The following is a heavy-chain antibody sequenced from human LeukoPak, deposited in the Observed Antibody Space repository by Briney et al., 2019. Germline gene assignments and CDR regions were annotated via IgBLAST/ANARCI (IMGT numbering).Heavy chain of an antibody. D-gene: IGHD3-3*02. J-gene: IGHJ3*02. CDR1: GFTFSSYA. CDR3: ARDSGLSNAFDI. V-gene: IGHV3-30-3*01. CDR2: ISYDGSNK. Sequence: PGGSLRLSCAASGFTFSSYAMHWVRQAPGKGLEWVAVISYDGSNKYYADSVKGRFTISRDNSKNTLYLQMNSLRTEDTAVYYCARDSGLSNAFDIWGQGTMVTVSS.